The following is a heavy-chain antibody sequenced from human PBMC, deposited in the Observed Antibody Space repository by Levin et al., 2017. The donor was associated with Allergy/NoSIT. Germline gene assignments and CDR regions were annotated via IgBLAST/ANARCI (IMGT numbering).Heavy chain of an antibody. CDR1: GYTFTGYY. CDR2: INPNSGGT. D-gene: IGHD3-10*01. Sequence: ASVKVSCKASGYTFTGYYMHWVRQAPGQGLEWMGWINPNSGGTNYAQKFQGRVTMTRDTSISTAYMELSRLRSDDTAVYYCANDYYGSGSYDYWGQGTLVTVSS. CDR3: ANDYYGSGSYDY. J-gene: IGHJ4*02. V-gene: IGHV1-2*02.